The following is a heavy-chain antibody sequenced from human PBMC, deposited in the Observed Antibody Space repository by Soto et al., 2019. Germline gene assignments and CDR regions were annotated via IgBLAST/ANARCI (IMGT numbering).Heavy chain of an antibody. CDR2: ISSSGSTI. CDR1: GFTFSSYE. V-gene: IGHV3-48*03. D-gene: IGHD6-13*01. J-gene: IGHJ5*02. CDR3: ARTPRYSSSLNCFDP. Sequence: GGSLRLSCAASGFTFSSYEMNWVRQAPGKGLEWVSYISSSGSTIYYADSVKGRFTISRDNAKNSLYLQMNSLRAEDTAVYYCARTPRYSSSLNCFDPWGQGTLVTVSS.